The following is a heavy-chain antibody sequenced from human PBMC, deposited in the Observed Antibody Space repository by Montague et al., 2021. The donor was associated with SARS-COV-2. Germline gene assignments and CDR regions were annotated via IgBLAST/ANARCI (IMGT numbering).Heavy chain of an antibody. D-gene: IGHD3-10*01. V-gene: IGHV3-21*01. CDR1: GFTFSSYS. CDR3: ARDSALLWFGELLPPGYYYGMDV. Sequence: SLRLSCAASGFTFSSYSMNLVRQAPGKGLEWVSSISSSSSYIYYXDSXNGRFTISRDNAKNSLYLQMNSLRAEDTAVYYCARDSALLWFGELLPPGYYYGMDVWGQGTTVTVSS. CDR2: ISSSSSYI. J-gene: IGHJ6*02.